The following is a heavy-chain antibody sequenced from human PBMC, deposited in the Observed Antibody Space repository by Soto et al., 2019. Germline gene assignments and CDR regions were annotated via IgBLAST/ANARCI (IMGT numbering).Heavy chain of an antibody. CDR3: ARDIVVVVAGNWGGDTEPPDYGMDV. CDR1: GYTFTSYG. D-gene: IGHD2-15*01. J-gene: IGHJ6*02. Sequence: ASVKVSCKASGYTFTSYGISWVRQAPGQGLEWMGWISAYNGNTNYAQKLQGRVTMTTDTSTSTAYMELRSLRSDDTAVYYWARDIVVVVAGNWGGDTEPPDYGMDVWGQGTTVTVSS. V-gene: IGHV1-18*01. CDR2: ISAYNGNT.